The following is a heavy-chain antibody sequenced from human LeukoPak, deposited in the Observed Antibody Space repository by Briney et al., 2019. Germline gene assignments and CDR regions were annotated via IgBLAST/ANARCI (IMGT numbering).Heavy chain of an antibody. D-gene: IGHD3-22*01. CDR2: IIPIFGTA. J-gene: IGHJ5*02. Sequence: SVKVSCKASGGTFNSHASSWVRQAPGQGLEWMGGIIPIFGTANYAQKVQGRVTITTDESTTTAYMELSSLRSEDTAVYYCARARSPSSGYLLRDHNWFDPWGQGTLVTVSS. CDR3: ARARSPSSGYLLRDHNWFDP. V-gene: IGHV1-69*05. CDR1: GGTFNSHA.